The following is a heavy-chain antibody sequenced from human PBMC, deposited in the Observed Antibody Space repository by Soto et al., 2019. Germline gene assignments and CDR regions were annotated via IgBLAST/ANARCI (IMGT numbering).Heavy chain of an antibody. D-gene: IGHD5-12*01. CDR1: GGSISSYS. V-gene: IGHV4-59*12. CDR3: ARERRGYTGYDYSFDY. J-gene: IGHJ4*02. CDR2: VSDSGGT. Sequence: ASETLSLTCTVSGGSISSYSWSWIRQPPGRGLEWIAYVSDSGGTNYNPSLESRVTISVDTSKNQFSLKLGSVTAADTAVYYCARERRGYTGYDYSFDYWGQGTLVTVSS.